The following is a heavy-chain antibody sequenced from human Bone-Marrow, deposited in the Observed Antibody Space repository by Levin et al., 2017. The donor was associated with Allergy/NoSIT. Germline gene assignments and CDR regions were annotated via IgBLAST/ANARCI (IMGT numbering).Heavy chain of an antibody. CDR3: AREFIAAAGTNAFDI. CDR2: IYTSGST. V-gene: IGHV4-4*07. J-gene: IGHJ3*02. Sequence: SETLSLTCTVSGGSISSYYWSWIRQPAGKGLEWIGRIYTSGSTNYNPSLKSRVTMSVDTSKNQFSLKLSSVTAADTAVYYCAREFIAAAGTNAFDIWGQGTMVTVSS. CDR1: GGSISSYY. D-gene: IGHD6-13*01.